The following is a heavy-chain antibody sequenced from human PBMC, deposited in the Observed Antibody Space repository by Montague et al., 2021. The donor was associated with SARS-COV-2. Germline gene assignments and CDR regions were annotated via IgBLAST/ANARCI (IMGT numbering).Heavy chain of an antibody. CDR3: VATYNGNWYYFDY. J-gene: IGHJ4*02. CDR1: GGSFSSGDSY. Sequence: SETLSLTCSVSGGSFSSGDSYRGRLRQAPGKGLEWIGDLHYAGSAYYNPSLRSRVTISADTSKNQFSLKLNSVTAADTAVYYCVATYNGNWYYFDYWGQGTLVTVSS. CDR2: LHYAGSA. V-gene: IGHV4-39*01. D-gene: IGHD6-13*01.